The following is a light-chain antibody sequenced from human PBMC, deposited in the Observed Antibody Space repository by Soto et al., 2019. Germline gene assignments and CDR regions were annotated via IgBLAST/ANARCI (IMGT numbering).Light chain of an antibody. V-gene: IGLV1-40*01. CDR1: SSNLGAGYD. Sequence: QSALTQPPSVSGAPGQRVTLSCTGNSSNLGAGYDVHWYQQLPGAAPKLVIFGSRNRPSGVPERFSGSKSGTSASLAITGLQAEDEADYYCQAYDYSLTASVFGGGTKVTVL. J-gene: IGLJ3*02. CDR2: GSR. CDR3: QAYDYSLTASV.